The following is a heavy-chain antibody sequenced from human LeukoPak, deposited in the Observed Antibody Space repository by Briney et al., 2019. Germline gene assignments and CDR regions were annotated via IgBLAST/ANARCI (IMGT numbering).Heavy chain of an antibody. CDR2: IWYDGSNK. J-gene: IGHJ4*02. Sequence: SWKAPGFTFSSYGMHWVRQAPGKGLEWVAVIWYDGSNKYYADSVKGRFTISRDNSKNTLYLQMNSLRAEDTAVYYCARDVRGHGDYHFDYWGQGTLVTVSS. V-gene: IGHV3-33*01. CDR3: ARDVRGHGDYHFDY. D-gene: IGHD4-17*01. CDR1: GFTFSSYG.